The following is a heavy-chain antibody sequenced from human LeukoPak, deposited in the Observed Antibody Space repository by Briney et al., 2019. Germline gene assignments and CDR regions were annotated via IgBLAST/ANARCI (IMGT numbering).Heavy chain of an antibody. D-gene: IGHD3-22*01. V-gene: IGHV3-74*01. Sequence: PGGSLRLSCAASGFTFSSYWMHWVRQAPGKGLVWVSRINSYGRSTSYADSVKGRLTISRDNAKNTLYLQMNSLRAEDTAVYYCATHSSGPDYWGQGTLVTVSS. J-gene: IGHJ4*02. CDR1: GFTFSSYW. CDR2: INSYGRST. CDR3: ATHSSGPDY.